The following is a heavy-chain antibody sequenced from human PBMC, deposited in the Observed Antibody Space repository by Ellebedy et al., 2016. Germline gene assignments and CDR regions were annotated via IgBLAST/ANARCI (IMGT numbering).Heavy chain of an antibody. CDR3: ARGEGPLDY. Sequence: GESLKISXAASGFNFNTYTMNWVRQAPGKGLEWLSYISSHSATIYYADSVRGRFTVSRDDAQNSLYLQLDSLRVEDTAVYYCARGEGPLDYWGQGILVTVSP. CDR1: GFNFNTYT. V-gene: IGHV3-48*01. CDR2: ISSHSATI. J-gene: IGHJ4*02.